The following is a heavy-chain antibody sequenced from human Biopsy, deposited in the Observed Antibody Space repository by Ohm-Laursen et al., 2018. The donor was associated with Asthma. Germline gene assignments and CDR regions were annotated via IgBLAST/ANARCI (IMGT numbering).Heavy chain of an antibody. J-gene: IGHJ2*01. D-gene: IGHD3-16*01. CDR1: GYPFTDYH. Sequence: EASVKVSCKASGYPFTDYHVHWVRQAPGQGLEWMGRIDPNSGGTNYAQKFLGRVTMTRDTSVNTAFMVLSRLRSDDTAVYYCARIKIRIGAGTDRYFDLWGRGTLVTVSS. V-gene: IGHV1-2*06. CDR2: IDPNSGGT. CDR3: ARIKIRIGAGTDRYFDL.